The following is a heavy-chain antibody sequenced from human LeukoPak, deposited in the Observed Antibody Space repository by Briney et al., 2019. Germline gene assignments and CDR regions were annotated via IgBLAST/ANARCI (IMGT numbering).Heavy chain of an antibody. J-gene: IGHJ3*02. CDR1: GFTFSSYS. CDR2: ISGSGGST. D-gene: IGHD3-22*01. V-gene: IGHV3-23*01. CDR3: AKKENYYDSSGYRHDAFDI. Sequence: GGSLRLSCAASGFTFSSYSMNWVRQAPGKGLEWVSAISGSGGSTYYADSVKGRFTISRDNSKNTLYLQMNSLRAEDTAVYYCAKKENYYDSSGYRHDAFDIWGQGTMVTVSS.